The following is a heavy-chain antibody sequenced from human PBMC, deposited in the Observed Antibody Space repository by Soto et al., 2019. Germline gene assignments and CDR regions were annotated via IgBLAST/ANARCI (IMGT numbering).Heavy chain of an antibody. CDR3: ANSYYDSSGYYSPFDY. V-gene: IGHV3-23*01. J-gene: IGHJ4*02. Sequence: GGSLRLSCAASGFTFYYYAMNWVRQAPGKALEWVSSVSGSGESAYYADSVKGRFTISRDNSKNTLYLQMNSLRAEDTAVYYCANSYYDSSGYYSPFDYWGQGNLVTVSS. CDR2: VSGSGESA. D-gene: IGHD3-22*01. CDR1: GFTFYYYA.